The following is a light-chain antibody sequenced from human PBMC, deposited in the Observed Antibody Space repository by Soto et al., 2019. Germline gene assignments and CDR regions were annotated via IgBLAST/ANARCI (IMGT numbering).Light chain of an antibody. CDR3: QQYYSYPHT. CDR1: QGISSY. CDR2: AAS. V-gene: IGKV1-8*01. J-gene: IGKJ1*01. Sequence: AIRMTQSPSSFSASTGDRVTITCRASQGISSYLAWYQQKPGKAPKLLIYAASTLQSGVPSRFSGSGSGTYFTLTISCLQSEDFATYYCQQYYSYPHTFGQGTKVEIK.